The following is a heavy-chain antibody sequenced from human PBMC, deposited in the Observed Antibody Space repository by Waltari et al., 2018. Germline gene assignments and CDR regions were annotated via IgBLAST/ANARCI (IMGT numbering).Heavy chain of an antibody. V-gene: IGHV3-23*04. J-gene: IGHJ4*02. D-gene: IGHD3-10*01. CDR1: GFTFSNNV. Sequence: EVQLVESGGGLAQPGGSLRPSCAASGFTFSNNVMHWVRQAPGKGLEWVAIISGNGGITYYGDSVRGRFTISRDDSKSTLNLQMNSLRADDTAVYYCVKEDFGLPFGYWGQGTLLTVSS. CDR2: ISGNGGIT. CDR3: VKEDFGLPFGY.